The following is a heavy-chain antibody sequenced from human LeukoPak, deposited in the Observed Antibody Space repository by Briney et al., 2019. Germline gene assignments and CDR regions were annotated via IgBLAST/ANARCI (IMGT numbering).Heavy chain of an antibody. CDR1: GFTLSSYA. D-gene: IGHD6-13*01. CDR2: ISATGGNT. J-gene: IGHJ4*02. V-gene: IGHV3-23*01. Sequence: PGGSLRLSCAASGFTLSSYAMTWVRQAPGKGLEWVSGISATGGNTYYADSVKGRFTISRDNSRNTLYLQLNSLRADDTAVNYRAKGTLYSSRNYHDYWGQGTLVIVSS. CDR3: AKGTLYSSRNYHDY.